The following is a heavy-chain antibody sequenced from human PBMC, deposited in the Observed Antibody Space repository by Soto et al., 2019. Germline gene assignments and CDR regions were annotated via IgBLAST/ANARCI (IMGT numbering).Heavy chain of an antibody. CDR3: TKGPLGAVAATERYFAY. J-gene: IGHJ4*02. D-gene: IGHD6-19*01. V-gene: IGHV3-23*01. CDR2: ITGSGGTR. Sequence: EVQLLESGGDLVQPGGSLRLSCAPSGFTFSSYAMNWVRQAPGKGLEWVSAITGSGGTRYYADSVKGRFTISRDNSKNTLYLQISSLRSEDTAIYYCTKGPLGAVAATERYFAYWGQGTLVTVSS. CDR1: GFTFSSYA.